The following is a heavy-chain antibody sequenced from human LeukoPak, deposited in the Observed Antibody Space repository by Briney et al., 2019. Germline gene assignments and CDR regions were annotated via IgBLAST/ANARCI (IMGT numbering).Heavy chain of an antibody. J-gene: IGHJ2*01. CDR3: TTREFVVIAATINWFFDL. Sequence: PGGSLRLSCAASGFTFSTYSMNWVRQAPGKWLEWVGRIKSKTDGGTTDYAAPVKGRFTISRDDSKNTLYLQMNSLKTEDTAVYYCTTREFVVIAATINWFFDLWGRGTLVTVSS. V-gene: IGHV3-15*01. D-gene: IGHD2-15*01. CDR2: IKSKTDGGTT. CDR1: GFTFSTYS.